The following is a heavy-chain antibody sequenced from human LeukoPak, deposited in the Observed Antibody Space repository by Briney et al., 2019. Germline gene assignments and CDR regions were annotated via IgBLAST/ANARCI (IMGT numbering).Heavy chain of an antibody. J-gene: IGHJ4*02. CDR1: GFTFTNYG. D-gene: IGHD3-22*01. CDR3: ARAYYYDTSATPDY. CDR2: IWCDGSIK. Sequence: GRSLRLSCAASGFTFTNYGMHWVRQAPGKGLEWVAVIWCDGSIKYYADSVKGRFTISRDNSKNTLYLQMNSLRAEDTAVYYCARAYYYDTSATPDYWGQGTLVTVSS. V-gene: IGHV3-33*01.